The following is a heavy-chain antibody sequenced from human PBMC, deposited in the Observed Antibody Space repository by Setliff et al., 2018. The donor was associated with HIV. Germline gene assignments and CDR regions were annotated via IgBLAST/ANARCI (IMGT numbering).Heavy chain of an antibody. CDR3: AREKFENGDYEFVSTFDS. CDR2: ISTSGSTI. J-gene: IGHJ4*02. CDR1: GFTFSIYN. D-gene: IGHD4-17*01. Sequence: GGSLRLSCEASGFTFSIYNMNWVRQVPGKGLEWVSYISTSGSTIYYADSVKGRFTISRDNGKRSLYLQMDSLRDEDTAVYYCAREKFENGDYEFVSTFDSWGQGTLVTVSS. V-gene: IGHV3-48*02.